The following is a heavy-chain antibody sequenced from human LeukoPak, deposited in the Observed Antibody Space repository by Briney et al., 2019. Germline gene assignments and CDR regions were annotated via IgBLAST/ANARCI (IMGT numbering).Heavy chain of an antibody. Sequence: PGGSLRLSCAASGFTFSSYGMHWVRQAPGKGLEWVAVISYDGSNKYYADSVKGRFTISRDNSKNTLYLQMNSLRAEDTAVYYCAKDGSSSGGFDPWGQGTPVTVSS. D-gene: IGHD6-13*01. J-gene: IGHJ5*02. CDR2: ISYDGSNK. CDR3: AKDGSSSGGFDP. CDR1: GFTFSSYG. V-gene: IGHV3-30*18.